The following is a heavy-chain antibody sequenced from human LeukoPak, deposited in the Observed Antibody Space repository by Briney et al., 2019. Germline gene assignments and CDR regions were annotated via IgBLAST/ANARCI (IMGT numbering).Heavy chain of an antibody. CDR1: GFTFSSYG. J-gene: IGHJ4*02. CDR2: IRRKADGGTT. V-gene: IGHV3-49*04. D-gene: IGHD3-10*01. CDR3: TRRGIWFGSLALDY. Sequence: GGTLRLSCAASGFTFSSYGMSWVRQAPGKGLEWVGFIRRKADGGTTEYAASVKGRFTISRDDSKSTADLQMNSLKTEDTAVYYCTRRGIWFGSLALDYWGQGTLVTVSS.